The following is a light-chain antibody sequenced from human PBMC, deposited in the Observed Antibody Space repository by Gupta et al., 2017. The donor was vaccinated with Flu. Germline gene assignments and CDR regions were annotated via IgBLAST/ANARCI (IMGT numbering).Light chain of an antibody. CDR3: CSYAGSYTYV. V-gene: IGLV2-11*01. Sequence: QSALTQPRSVSGSPGQSVTISCTGTSSDVGAYIYVSWYQQHPGKAPKFMIYDVDKRPSGVPDRFSGSKSGNTASLTISGLQAEDEADDYCCSYAGSYTYVFGTGTKVTVL. CDR2: DVD. CDR1: SSDVGAYIY. J-gene: IGLJ1*01.